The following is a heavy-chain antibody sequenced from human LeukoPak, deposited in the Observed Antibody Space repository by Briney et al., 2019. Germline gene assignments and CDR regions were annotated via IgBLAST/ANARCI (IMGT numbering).Heavy chain of an antibody. CDR2: ISSSSSYI. V-gene: IGHV3-21*01. D-gene: IGHD6-19*01. J-gene: IGHJ4*02. Sequence: GGSLRLSCAASGFTFSSYSMNWVRQAPGKGLEWVSSISSSSSYIYYADSVKGRFTISRDNAKNSLYLQMNSLRAEDTAVYYCARDLAVAGNFDYWGQGTLVTVSS. CDR1: GFTFSSYS. CDR3: ARDLAVAGNFDY.